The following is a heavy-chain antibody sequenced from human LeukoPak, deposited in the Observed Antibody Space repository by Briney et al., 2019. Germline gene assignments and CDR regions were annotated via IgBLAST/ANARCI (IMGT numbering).Heavy chain of an antibody. J-gene: IGHJ6*03. V-gene: IGHV4-4*09. CDR1: GGSISSYY. Sequence: SETLSLTCTVSGGSISSYYWSWIRQPPGKGLEWIGYIYTSGSTNYNPSLKSRVTISVDTSKNQFSLKLSSVTAADTAEYYCARGDSITIFGVVSDMDVWGKGTTVTVSS. D-gene: IGHD3-3*01. CDR3: ARGDSITIFGVVSDMDV. CDR2: IYTSGST.